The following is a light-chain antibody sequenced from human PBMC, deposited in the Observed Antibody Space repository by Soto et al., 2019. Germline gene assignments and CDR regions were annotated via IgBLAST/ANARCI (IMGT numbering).Light chain of an antibody. J-gene: IGKJ5*01. Sequence: DIQMTQSPSSVAASVGDRVTITCRAIQGLSGWLAWYQQKPGKAPKLLIYSTSSLQSGVSSRFSGSGGGTEFTLSISSLQPDDSATYYCQQANSFPITFGQGTRLEVK. CDR3: QQANSFPIT. V-gene: IGKV1D-12*01. CDR1: QGLSGW. CDR2: STS.